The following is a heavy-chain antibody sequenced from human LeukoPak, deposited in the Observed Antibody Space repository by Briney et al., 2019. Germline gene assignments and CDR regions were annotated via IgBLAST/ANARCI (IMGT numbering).Heavy chain of an antibody. CDR1: GYTFTSYD. CDR3: AREGYSSSSSNDY. Sequence: ASVKVSCKASGYTFTSYDINWVRQATGQGLEWMGWMNPNSGNTGYAQKFQGRVTITRNTSISTAYMELSSLRSDDTAVYYCAREGYSSSSSNDYWGQGTLVTVSS. D-gene: IGHD6-6*01. CDR2: MNPNSGNT. V-gene: IGHV1-8*03. J-gene: IGHJ4*02.